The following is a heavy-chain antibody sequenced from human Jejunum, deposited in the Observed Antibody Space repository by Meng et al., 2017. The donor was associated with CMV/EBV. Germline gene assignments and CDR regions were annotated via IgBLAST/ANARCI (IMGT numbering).Heavy chain of an antibody. CDR2: IHDTGST. D-gene: IGHD3-3*01. CDR1: GGSIGSGDYY. Sequence: QVQLKESGPGLVKPSQTLSPTCSVSGGSIGSGDYYWSWIRQPPGKGLEWIGYIHDTGSTYYNPSLKSRVDISLGTSRNHFSLTLSSVTAEDTAVYFCARGSIFVSFDSWGQGTLVTVSS. J-gene: IGHJ4*02. CDR3: ARGSIFVSFDS. V-gene: IGHV4-30-4*08.